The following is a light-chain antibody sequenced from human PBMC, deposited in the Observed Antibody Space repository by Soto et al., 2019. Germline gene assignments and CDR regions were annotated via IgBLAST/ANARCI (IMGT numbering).Light chain of an antibody. V-gene: IGLV2-14*01. Sequence: QSALTKPASVSGSPGQSITISCTGTSSDVGGYNYVSWYQQHPGKAPKLMIYDVSNRPSGVSNRFSGSKSGNTASLTISGLQAEDEADYYCSSYTSSSKGVFGTGTKLTVL. CDR3: SSYTSSSKGV. CDR2: DVS. CDR1: SSDVGGYNY. J-gene: IGLJ1*01.